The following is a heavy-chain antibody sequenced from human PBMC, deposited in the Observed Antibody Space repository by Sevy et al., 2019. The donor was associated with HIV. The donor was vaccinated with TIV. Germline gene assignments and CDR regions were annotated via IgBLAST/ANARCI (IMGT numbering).Heavy chain of an antibody. CDR2: ISSCSSTI. Sequence: GGSLRLSCAASGFTFSSYSMNWVRQAPGKGLEWVSYISSCSSTIYYAGSVNGRFTISRDNAKNSLYLQMNSLRDEDTAVYYWESRGGNYYYYYMDVWGKGTTVTVSS. CDR1: GFTFSSYS. J-gene: IGHJ6*03. CDR3: ESRGGNYYYYYMDV. D-gene: IGHD3-10*01. V-gene: IGHV3-48*02.